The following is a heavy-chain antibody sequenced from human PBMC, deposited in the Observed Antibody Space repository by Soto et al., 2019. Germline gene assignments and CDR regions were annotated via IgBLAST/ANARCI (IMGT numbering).Heavy chain of an antibody. CDR2: VYYLGST. V-gene: IGHV4-59*01. D-gene: IGHD3-10*01. CDR3: ARDGYDGSGSPYPAY. J-gene: IGHJ4*02. CDR1: GVSMSEYF. Sequence: SLTCTVSGVSMSEYFCSWIRQSPGKGLEWIGYVYYLGSTDYNPSLKSRVTISVDTSKRQFSLKLSSVTVADTAVYYCARDGYDGSGSPYPAYWGPGAQVTVSS.